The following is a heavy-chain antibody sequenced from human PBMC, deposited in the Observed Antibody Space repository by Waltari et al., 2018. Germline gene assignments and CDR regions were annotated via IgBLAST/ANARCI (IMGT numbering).Heavy chain of an antibody. Sequence: QVQLVESGGGVVQPGRSLRLSCAASGFTFSSYGMHWVRQAPGKGLEWVAVIWYDGSNKYYADSVKGRFTISRDNSKNTLYLQMNSLRAEDTAVYYCARHLKAYDYGDYGPLDYWGQGTLVTVSS. V-gene: IGHV3-33*01. D-gene: IGHD4-17*01. CDR1: GFTFSSYG. CDR3: ARHLKAYDYGDYGPLDY. J-gene: IGHJ4*02. CDR2: IWYDGSNK.